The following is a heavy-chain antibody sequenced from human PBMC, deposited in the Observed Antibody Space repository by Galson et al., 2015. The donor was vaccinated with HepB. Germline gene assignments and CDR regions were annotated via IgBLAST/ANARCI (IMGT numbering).Heavy chain of an antibody. D-gene: IGHD3-10*01. Sequence: SLRLSCAASGFTFSSYSMNWVRQAPGKGLEWVSSISSSSSYIYYADSVKGRFTISRDNAKNSLYLQMNSLRAEDTAVYYCALRAPGHYGMDVWGQGTTVTVSS. CDR3: ALRAPGHYGMDV. CDR2: ISSSSSYI. J-gene: IGHJ6*02. CDR1: GFTFSSYS. V-gene: IGHV3-21*01.